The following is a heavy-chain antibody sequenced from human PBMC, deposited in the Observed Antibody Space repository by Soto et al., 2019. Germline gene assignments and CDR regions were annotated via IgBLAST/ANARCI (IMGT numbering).Heavy chain of an antibody. V-gene: IGHV3-23*01. D-gene: IGHD2-21*01. CDR3: AKGSSRDGYS. CDR2: ITGDGYTT. Sequence: GGSLRLSCAASGFTFTNYVMTWVRQAPGKGLEWVSSITGDGYTTFYADSVKGRFTISRDNPKNTLFLQLNSLRAEDTAIYYCAKGSSRDGYSWGQGTLVTVSS. J-gene: IGHJ5*02. CDR1: GFTFTNYV.